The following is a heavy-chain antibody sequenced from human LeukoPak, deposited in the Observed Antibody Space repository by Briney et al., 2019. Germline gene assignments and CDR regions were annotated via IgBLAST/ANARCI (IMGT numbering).Heavy chain of an antibody. V-gene: IGHV1-69*13. CDR2: IIPIFGTA. CDR3: ARGVRFLEWLLAFDI. D-gene: IGHD3-3*01. CDR1: GGTFTIYA. J-gene: IGHJ3*02. Sequence: SVTLSFTASGGTFTIYAISRVRQAPGQGLEWMGGIIPIFGTANYAQKFQGRVTITADESTSTAYMELSSLRSEDTAVYYCARGVRFLEWLLAFDIWGQGTMVTVSS.